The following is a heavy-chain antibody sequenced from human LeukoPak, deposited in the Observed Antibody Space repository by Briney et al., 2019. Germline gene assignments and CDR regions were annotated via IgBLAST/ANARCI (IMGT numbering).Heavy chain of an antibody. CDR3: ASLKEGSSTSCRTTDY. CDR1: GGSFSGYY. V-gene: IGHV4-34*01. Sequence: PSETLSLTCAVYGGSFSGYYWSWIRQPPGKGLEWIGEINHSGSTNYNPSLKSRVTISVDTSKNQFSLKLSSVTAAGTAVYYCASLKEGSSTSCRTTDYWGQGTLVTVSS. CDR2: INHSGST. J-gene: IGHJ4*02. D-gene: IGHD2-2*01.